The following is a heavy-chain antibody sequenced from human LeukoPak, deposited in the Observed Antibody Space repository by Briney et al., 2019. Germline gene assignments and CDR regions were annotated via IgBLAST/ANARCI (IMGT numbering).Heavy chain of an antibody. CDR2: IYYTGTT. CDR3: AREVTGTSGSFDY. V-gene: IGHV4-59*02. D-gene: IGHD6-19*01. Sequence: SETLSLTCTVSGGSVRSYYWTWMRQPPGKELEWLGYIYYTGTTNYNPSLKSRLTISVDTSKDHFSLKLSSATAADTAVYYCAREVTGTSGSFDYWGQGALVTVSS. J-gene: IGHJ4*02. CDR1: GGSVRSYY.